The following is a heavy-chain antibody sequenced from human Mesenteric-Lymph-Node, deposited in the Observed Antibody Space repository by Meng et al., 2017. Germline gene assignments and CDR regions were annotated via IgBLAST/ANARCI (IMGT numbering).Heavy chain of an antibody. CDR1: GFTFSTYW. D-gene: IGHD3-10*01. J-gene: IGHJ5*02. Sequence: GESLKISCTASGFTFSTYWMSWVRQAPGKGLEWVANIKEDGSEKYYMDSVKGRFTISRDNAKNTLYLQMNSLRAEDTAVYYCAKGRRGWFGNWFDPWGQGTLVTVSS. CDR2: IKEDGSEK. V-gene: IGHV3-7*03. CDR3: AKGRRGWFGNWFDP.